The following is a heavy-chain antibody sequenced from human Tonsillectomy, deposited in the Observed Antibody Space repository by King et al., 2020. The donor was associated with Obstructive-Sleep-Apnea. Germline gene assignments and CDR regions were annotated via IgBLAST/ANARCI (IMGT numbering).Heavy chain of an antibody. V-gene: IGHV3-23*04. CDR1: GFTFSNYA. Sequence: VQLVESGGGLVQPGGSLRLSCAASGFTFSNYAMRWVRKAPGKGLEWVSAITGSGGSTYYADSVKGRFTISRDNSKNTLYLQMNSLRAEDTAIYYCAKDADSSGWSPDFDYWGQGTLVTVSS. CDR3: AKDADSSGWSPDFDY. D-gene: IGHD6-19*01. J-gene: IGHJ4*02. CDR2: ITGSGGST.